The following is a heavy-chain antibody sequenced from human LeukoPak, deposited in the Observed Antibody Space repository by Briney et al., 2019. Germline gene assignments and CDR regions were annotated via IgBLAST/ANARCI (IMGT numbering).Heavy chain of an antibody. CDR2: LYHSGNT. CDR3: ARELHSGIYYFDY. CDR1: GYSISNAYY. V-gene: IGHV4-38-2*02. D-gene: IGHD1-26*01. Sequence: SAETLSLTCTVSGYSISNAYYLGWIRQPPGKGLEWIGSLYHSGNTYHNPSPKRRVTTSVDTSKNRFSLKLTSVTAADTAVYYCARELHSGIYYFDYWGQGTLVTVSS. J-gene: IGHJ4*02.